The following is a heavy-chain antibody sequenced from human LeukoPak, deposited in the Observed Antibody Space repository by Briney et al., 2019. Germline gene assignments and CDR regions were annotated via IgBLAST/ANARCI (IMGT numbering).Heavy chain of an antibody. CDR3: VRDYYYYGMDV. V-gene: IGHV4-59*01. J-gene: IGHJ6*02. CDR1: GGSISSYY. Sequence: SETLSLTCTVSGGSISSYYWSWIRQPPGKGLEWIGYIYYSGSTNYNPSLKSRVTISVDTSKNQFSLKLSSVTAADTAVYYCVRDYYYYGMDVWGQGTTVTVSS. CDR2: IYYSGST.